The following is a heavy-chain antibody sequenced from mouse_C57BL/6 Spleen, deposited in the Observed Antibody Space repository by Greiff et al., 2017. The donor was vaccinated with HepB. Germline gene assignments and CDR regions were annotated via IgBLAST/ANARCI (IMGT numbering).Heavy chain of an antibody. J-gene: IGHJ2*01. Sequence: VQLQQSGPELVKPGASVKISCKASGYSFTGYYMHWVKQSHGNILDWIGYIYPYNGVSSYNQKFKGKATLTVDKSSSTAYMELRSLTSEDSAVYYCARRYYGSSYEAFFDYWGQGTTLTVSS. CDR3: ARRYYGSSYEAFFDY. D-gene: IGHD1-1*01. CDR2: IYPYNGVS. CDR1: GYSFTGYY. V-gene: IGHV1-31*01.